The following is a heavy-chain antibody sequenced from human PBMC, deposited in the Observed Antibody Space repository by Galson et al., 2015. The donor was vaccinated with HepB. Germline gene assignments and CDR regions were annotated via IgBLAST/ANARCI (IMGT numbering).Heavy chain of an antibody. CDR2: ISAYNGNT. D-gene: IGHD2-15*01. CDR3: ARVFGPSCSGGSCYRFDP. J-gene: IGHJ5*02. CDR1: GYTFTSYG. V-gene: IGHV1-18*01. Sequence: SVKVSCKASGYTFTSYGISWVRQAPGQGLEWMGWISAYNGNTNYAQKLQGRVTMTTDTSTSTAYMELRSLRSDDTAVYYCARVFGPSCSGGSCYRFDPWGQGTLVTVSS.